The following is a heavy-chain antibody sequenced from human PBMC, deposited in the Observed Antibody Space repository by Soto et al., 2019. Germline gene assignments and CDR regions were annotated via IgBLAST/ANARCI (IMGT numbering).Heavy chain of an antibody. D-gene: IGHD3-22*01. CDR3: AREAAIDSSGYYYFDY. CDR2: IYYSGST. V-gene: IGHV4-61*01. Sequence: SSETLSLTCTVSGGSVSSGSYYWSWIRQPPGKGLEWIGYIYYSGSTNYNPSLKSRVTISVDTSKNQFSLKLSSVTAADTAVYNCAREAAIDSSGYYYFDYWGQGTLVTVSS. CDR1: GGSVSSGSYY. J-gene: IGHJ4*02.